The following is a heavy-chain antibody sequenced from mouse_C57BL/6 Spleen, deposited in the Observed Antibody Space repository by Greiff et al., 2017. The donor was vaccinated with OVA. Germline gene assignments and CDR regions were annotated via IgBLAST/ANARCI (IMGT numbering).Heavy chain of an antibody. D-gene: IGHD2-2*01. J-gene: IGHJ3*01. CDR1: GFTFSNYW. CDR3: TARIYYGYAAWFAY. Sequence: EVKLVESGGGLAQPGGSMKLSCVASGFTFSNYWMNWVRQSPEKGLEWVAQIRLKSDNYATHYAESVKGRFTISRDDSKSSVYLQMNNLRAEDTGIYYCTARIYYGYAAWFAYWGQGTLVTVSA. CDR2: IRLKSDNYAT. V-gene: IGHV6-3*01.